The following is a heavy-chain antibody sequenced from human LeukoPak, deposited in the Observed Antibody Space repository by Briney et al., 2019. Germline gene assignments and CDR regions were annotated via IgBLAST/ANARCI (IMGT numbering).Heavy chain of an antibody. D-gene: IGHD1-26*01. CDR1: GFTFTSYA. CDR3: ARDHSWELAHYYYYYMDV. Sequence: GGSLRLSCGASGFTFTSYAVTWVRQAPGKGLEWVSAISGSGGYTYYADSVKGRFTISRDNSKNTLYLQMNSLRPEDTAVYYCARDHSWELAHYYYYYMDVWGKGTTVTVSS. J-gene: IGHJ6*03. CDR2: ISGSGGYT. V-gene: IGHV3-23*01.